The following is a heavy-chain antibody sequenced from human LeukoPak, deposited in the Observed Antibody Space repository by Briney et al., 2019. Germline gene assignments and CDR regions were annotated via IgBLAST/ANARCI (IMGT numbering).Heavy chain of an antibody. D-gene: IGHD6-19*01. CDR1: GFTFSSYW. CDR2: ISSDGSST. V-gene: IGHV3-74*01. J-gene: IGHJ4*02. CDR3: ARAPGYSSGFGY. Sequence: PGGSLRLSCAASGFTFSSYWKHWVRQAPGKGLVWVSRISSDGSSTNYADSVKGRLTISRDNAKNTLYLQMNSLRAEDTAVYYCARAPGYSSGFGYWGQGTLVTVSS.